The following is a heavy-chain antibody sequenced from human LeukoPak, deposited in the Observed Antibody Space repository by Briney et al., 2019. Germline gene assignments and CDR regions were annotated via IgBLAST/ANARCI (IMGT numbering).Heavy chain of an antibody. Sequence: GGSLRLSCAASGFTFSTYLMHWVRQAPGKGLVWVSRINPDGSITTYADSVKGRFTISRDNAKSTLYLQMNSLRDEDTAVYYCASLGSLVPWGQGTLVTVSS. CDR2: INPDGSIT. CDR3: ASLGSLVP. V-gene: IGHV3-74*03. J-gene: IGHJ5*02. CDR1: GFTFSTYL. D-gene: IGHD3-9*01.